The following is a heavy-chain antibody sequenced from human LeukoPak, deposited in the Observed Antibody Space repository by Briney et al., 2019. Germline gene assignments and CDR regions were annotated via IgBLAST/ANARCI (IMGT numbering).Heavy chain of an antibody. CDR2: INPNSGGT. CDR3: ARDSITIFGVPNWGHFDY. J-gene: IGHJ4*02. Sequence: ASVKVSCKASGYTFTGYYMHWVRQAPGQGLEWMGWINPNSGGTNYAQKFQGWVTMTRDTSISTAYMELSRLRSDDTAVYYCARDSITIFGVPNWGHFDYWGQGTLVTVSS. D-gene: IGHD3-3*01. V-gene: IGHV1-2*04. CDR1: GYTFTGYY.